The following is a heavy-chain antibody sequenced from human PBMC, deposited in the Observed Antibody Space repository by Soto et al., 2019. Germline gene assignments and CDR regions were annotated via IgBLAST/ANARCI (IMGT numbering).Heavy chain of an antibody. CDR1: GDYIHVGGYY. V-gene: IGHV4-30-4*01. CDR2: IYYTGKT. CDR3: GRDLTSNANCIDP. J-gene: IGHJ5*02. Sequence: SETLSLTCRVSGDYIHVGGYYWTWIRQRPGKGLEWMGYIYYTGKTYYNPSLESRLTMSVDRSKNQFSLRLTSVTAADTAVYFCGRDLTSNANCIDPWGQGTLVTVSS. D-gene: IGHD2-2*01.